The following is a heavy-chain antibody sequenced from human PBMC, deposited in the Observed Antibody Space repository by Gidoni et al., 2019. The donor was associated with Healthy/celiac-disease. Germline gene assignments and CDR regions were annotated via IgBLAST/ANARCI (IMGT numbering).Heavy chain of an antibody. Sequence: EVQLVESGGGLVQPGGSIRPSCPAPGFTFSSYEMNWVRQATGKGLEWVSYISSSGSTIYYADSVKGRFTISRDNAKNSLYLQMNSLRAEDTAVYYCAILTTANMDVWGQGTTITVSS. D-gene: IGHD4-17*01. V-gene: IGHV3-48*03. CDR2: ISSSGSTI. CDR3: AILTTANMDV. CDR1: GFTFSSYE. J-gene: IGHJ6*02.